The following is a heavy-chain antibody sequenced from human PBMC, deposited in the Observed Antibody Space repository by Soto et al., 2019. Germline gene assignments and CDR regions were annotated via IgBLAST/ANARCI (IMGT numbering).Heavy chain of an antibody. J-gene: IGHJ6*02. CDR1: GYTFTSYA. Sequence: QVQLVQSGAEVKKPGASVKVSCKASGYTFTSYAMHWVRQAPGQRLEWMGWINAGNGNTKYSQKFQGRVTITRDTSASTAYMELSSLRSEDTAVYYCARLWFGEFNYYYGMDVWGQGTTVTVSS. CDR3: ARLWFGEFNYYYGMDV. V-gene: IGHV1-3*01. CDR2: INAGNGNT. D-gene: IGHD3-10*01.